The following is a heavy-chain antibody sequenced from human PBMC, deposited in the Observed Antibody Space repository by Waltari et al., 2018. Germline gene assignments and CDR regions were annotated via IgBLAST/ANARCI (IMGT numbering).Heavy chain of an antibody. D-gene: IGHD3-22*01. V-gene: IGHV3-48*03. CDR1: VVPFMMYD. CDR2: ISSSGSSI. Sequence: EVQLVESGGGLVQPGRSLRLSRVSSVVPFMMYDMFSVRHAPGKGLEWVSYISSSGSSIYYTDSVKGRFTISRDNAKTSLYLQMNSLRAEDTAVYYCASGDYDSSGYNAFDIWGQETMVTVSS. J-gene: IGHJ3*02. CDR3: ASGDYDSSGYNAFDI.